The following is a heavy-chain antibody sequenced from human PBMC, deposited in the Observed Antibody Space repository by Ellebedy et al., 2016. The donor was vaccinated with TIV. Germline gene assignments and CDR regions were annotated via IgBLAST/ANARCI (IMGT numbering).Heavy chain of an antibody. CDR2: IYPGDSDT. CDR3: ARPIAAVDGWFDP. CDR1: GYSFTSYW. Sequence: GESLKISXKGSGYSFTSYWIGWVRQMPGKGLEWMGIIYPGDSDTRYSPSFQGQVTISADKSISTAYLQWSSLKASDTAMYYCARPIAAVDGWFDPWGQGTLVTVSS. V-gene: IGHV5-51*01. D-gene: IGHD6-13*01. J-gene: IGHJ5*02.